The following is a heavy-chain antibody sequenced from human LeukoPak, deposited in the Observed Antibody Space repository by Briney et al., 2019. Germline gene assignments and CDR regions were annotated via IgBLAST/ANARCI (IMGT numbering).Heavy chain of an antibody. Sequence: PSETLSLTCTVSGGSISSYYWSWIRQPPGKGQEWIGYMHYSGSTKYNPSLKSRVTTSVDTSKNQFSLKLSSVTAADTAVYYCAGLVGRYSSGLYYYYFDYWGQGTLVTVSS. V-gene: IGHV4-59*12. J-gene: IGHJ4*02. CDR3: AGLVGRYSSGLYYYYFDY. CDR1: GGSISSYY. CDR2: MHYSGST. D-gene: IGHD3-22*01.